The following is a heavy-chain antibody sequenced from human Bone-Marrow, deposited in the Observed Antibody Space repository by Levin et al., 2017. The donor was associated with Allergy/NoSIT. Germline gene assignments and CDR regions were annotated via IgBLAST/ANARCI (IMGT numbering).Heavy chain of an antibody. CDR1: GDSVSHYY. CDR2: IYHGGHT. V-gene: IGHV4-4*09. Sequence: ASETLSLTCAVSGDSVSHYYWSWIRQSPGQGLEWIGYIYHGGHTNYSPSLKSRVTISVDTSKNQVSLKLTSVTAADTAVYSCARGGRAGGYDGYNWLDPWGRGTLVTVSS. CDR3: ARGGRAGGYDGYNWLDP. J-gene: IGHJ5*02. D-gene: IGHD5-12*01.